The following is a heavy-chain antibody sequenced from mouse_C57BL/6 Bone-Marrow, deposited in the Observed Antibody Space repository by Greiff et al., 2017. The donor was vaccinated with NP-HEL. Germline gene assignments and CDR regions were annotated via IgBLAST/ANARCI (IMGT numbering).Heavy chain of an antibody. CDR2: IHPTSGST. CDR3: ASHGVYSNVFCWYFDV. Sequence: QVQLQQPGAELVKPGASVKLSCKASGYTFTSYWMHWVKQRPGQGLEWIGMIHPTSGSTNYNEKFKSKATLTVDKSSSTAYMQLSSLTSEDSAVYYCASHGVYSNVFCWYFDVWGTGTTVTVSS. V-gene: IGHV1-64*01. CDR1: GYTFTSYW. J-gene: IGHJ1*03. D-gene: IGHD2-5*01.